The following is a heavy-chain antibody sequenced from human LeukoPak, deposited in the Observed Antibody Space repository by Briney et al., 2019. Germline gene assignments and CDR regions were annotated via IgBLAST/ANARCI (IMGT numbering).Heavy chain of an antibody. D-gene: IGHD3-22*01. J-gene: IGHJ4*02. CDR2: IYSGGTT. V-gene: IGHV3-53*01. Sequence: GGSLRLSCAVSGFTVSGNYMSWVRQAPGKGLEWVSLIYSGGTTYYADSVKGRFTISRDNAENSLSLQMNSLRAEDTAVYYCARGGENSGYDYWGQGTLVTVSS. CDR3: ARGGENSGYDY. CDR1: GFTVSGNY.